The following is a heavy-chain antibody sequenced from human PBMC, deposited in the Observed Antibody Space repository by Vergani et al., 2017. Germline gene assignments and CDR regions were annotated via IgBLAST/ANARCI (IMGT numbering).Heavy chain of an antibody. V-gene: IGHV3-NL1*01. CDR2: INTNGDYT. J-gene: IGHJ5*01. D-gene: IGHD1-1*01. CDR3: AKGGWNYWFDS. CDR1: GFTFSSSG. Sequence: QVQLVESGGGVVQPGRSLRLSCAASGFTFSSSGMHWVRPAPGKGLEWVSTINTNGDYTRYGDSVKGRFTISRDNSKSTLYLQMNSLRAEDTAIYYCAKGGWNYWFDSWGQGTLVIVS.